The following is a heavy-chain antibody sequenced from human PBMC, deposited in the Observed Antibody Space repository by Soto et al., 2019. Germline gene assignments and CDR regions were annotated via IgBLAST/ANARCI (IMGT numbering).Heavy chain of an antibody. CDR1: GGTFSSYA. Sequence: QVQLVQSGAEVKQPGSSVKVSCKASGGTFSSYAISWVRQAPGQGLEWMGGIIPIFATANYAQKFQGRVTITADESTSTAYTELSSLRSEDTAVYYCARESHLSDDPSAFDIWGQGTMVTVSS. CDR3: ARESHLSDDPSAFDI. J-gene: IGHJ3*02. D-gene: IGHD1-1*01. V-gene: IGHV1-69*01. CDR2: IIPIFATA.